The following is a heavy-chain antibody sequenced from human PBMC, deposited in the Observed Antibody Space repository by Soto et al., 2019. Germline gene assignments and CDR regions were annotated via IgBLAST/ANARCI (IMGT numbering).Heavy chain of an antibody. CDR3: ALSLGPTTGLDY. CDR2: IFNSGTT. J-gene: IGHJ4*02. V-gene: IGHV4-31*02. Sequence: QVQLQESGPGLVKPSQTLSLTCSVSGASTVSHYHWTWIRQPPGKGLEWMGYIFNSGTTFYNPSLTSRLSTPMDTSGNHFSLELRSVTAADTAVYYCALSLGPTTGLDYWGQGTLVTVSS. D-gene: IGHD1-26*01. CDR1: GASTVSHYH.